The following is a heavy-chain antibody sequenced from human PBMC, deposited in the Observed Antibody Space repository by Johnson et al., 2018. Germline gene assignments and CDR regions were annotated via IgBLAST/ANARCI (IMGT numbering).Heavy chain of an antibody. J-gene: IGHJ5*02. CDR2: ISYEGSNN. CDR3: ARDRVESTWGSSGWGWFDP. CDR1: GFTFSSYA. Sequence: QVELVQSGGGVVQPGRSLRLSCAASGFTFSSYAMHWVRQAPGKGLEWVAVISYEGSNNYYADSVKGRFTISRDNSKTTLYLQMTSLRAEDAAVYYWARDRVESTWGSSGWGWFDPWGQGTLVTVSS. D-gene: IGHD6-19*01. V-gene: IGHV3-30-3*01.